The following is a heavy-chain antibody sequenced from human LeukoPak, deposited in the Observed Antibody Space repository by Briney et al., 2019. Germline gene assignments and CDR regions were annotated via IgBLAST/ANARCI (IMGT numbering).Heavy chain of an antibody. J-gene: IGHJ6*02. CDR2: ISSSSTYI. CDR3: ARDLHYYVAMDV. Sequence: GGSLRLSCAASGFTFSAYSMSWVRQAPGRGLEWVSSISSSSTYIYYAGSVKGRFAISRDNSKSMLFLQLNSLRAEDTALYYCARDLHYYVAMDVWGQGTTVTVSS. D-gene: IGHD3-10*02. V-gene: IGHV3-21*04. CDR1: GFTFSAYS.